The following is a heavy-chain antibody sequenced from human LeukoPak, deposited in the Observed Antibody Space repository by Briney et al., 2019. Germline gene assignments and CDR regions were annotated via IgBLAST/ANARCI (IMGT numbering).Heavy chain of an antibody. D-gene: IGHD3-22*01. CDR3: ARALPESGYQKANFDY. Sequence: PSETLSLTCAVYGGSFSGYYWSWIRQPPGKGLEWIGEINHSGSTNYNPSLKSRVTISVDTSKNQFSLKLSSVTAAGTAVYYCARALPESGYQKANFDYWGQGTLVTVSS. J-gene: IGHJ4*02. V-gene: IGHV4-34*01. CDR2: INHSGST. CDR1: GGSFSGYY.